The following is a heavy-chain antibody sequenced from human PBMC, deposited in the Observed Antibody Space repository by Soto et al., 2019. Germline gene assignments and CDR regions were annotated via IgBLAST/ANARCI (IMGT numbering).Heavy chain of an antibody. CDR1: GGSISSFY. D-gene: IGHD1-26*01. CDR2: VYYSGSA. CDR3: ASGSQLYPSLFDP. Sequence: PSETLSLTCTVSGGSISSFYWSWLRQPPGKGLEWIGYVYYSGSANYNPSLMSRVSISLDPSKKQFSLQLTSVTAADTAVYYCASGSQLYPSLFDPWGQGTLVTVSS. J-gene: IGHJ5*02. V-gene: IGHV4-59*01.